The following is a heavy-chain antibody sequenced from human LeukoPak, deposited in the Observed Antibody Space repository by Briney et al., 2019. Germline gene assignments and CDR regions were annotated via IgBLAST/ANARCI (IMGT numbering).Heavy chain of an antibody. CDR1: GYTFTGYY. V-gene: IGHV1-2*02. D-gene: IGHD6-19*01. CDR3: ARDSRSGPYSSGWYVDY. Sequence: GASVKVSCKASGYTFTGYYMHWVRQAPGQGLEWMGWINPNSGGTNYAQKFQGRVTMTRDTSISTAYMELSRLRSDDTAVYYCARDSRSGPYSSGWYVDYWGQGTLVTVSS. CDR2: INPNSGGT. J-gene: IGHJ4*02.